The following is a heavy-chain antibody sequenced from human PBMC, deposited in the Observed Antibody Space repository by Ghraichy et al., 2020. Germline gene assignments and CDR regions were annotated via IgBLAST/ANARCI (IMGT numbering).Heavy chain of an antibody. CDR1: GGSFSGYY. V-gene: IGHV4-34*01. CDR3: AGNYDSTP. CDR2: INHSGST. D-gene: IGHD3-22*01. Sequence: SETLSLTCAVYGGSFSGYYWSWIRQPPGKGLEWIGEINHSGSTNYNPSLKSRVTISVDTSKNQFSLKLSSVTAADTAVYYCAGNYDSTPWGQGTLVTVSS. J-gene: IGHJ4*02.